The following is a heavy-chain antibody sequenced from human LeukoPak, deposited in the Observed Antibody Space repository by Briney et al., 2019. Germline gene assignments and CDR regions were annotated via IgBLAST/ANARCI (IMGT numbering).Heavy chain of an antibody. V-gene: IGHV1-8*02. CDR1: GGTFSSYT. CDR2: MNPNSGNT. CDR3: ARGPPDAFDI. Sequence: GASVKVSCKASGGTFSSYTISWVRQATGQGLEWMGWMNPNSGNTGYAQKFQGRVTMTRNTSISTAYMELSSLRSEDTAVYYCARGPPDAFDIWGQGTMVTVSS. J-gene: IGHJ3*02.